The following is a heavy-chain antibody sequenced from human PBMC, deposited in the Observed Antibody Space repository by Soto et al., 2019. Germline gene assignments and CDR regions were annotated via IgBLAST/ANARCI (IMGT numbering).Heavy chain of an antibody. V-gene: IGHV3-23*01. CDR1: EFTFSNYA. CDR3: AKNPGYYYDSTGYHFDY. CDR2: ISYGGGTT. Sequence: GGSLRLSCASSEFTFSNYAMSWVRQAPGKGLEWVSAISYGGGTTYYADSVKGRFTISRDNSKNTLYLQMNSLRAEDTAVYYCAKNPGYYYDSTGYHFDYWGQGT. J-gene: IGHJ4*02. D-gene: IGHD3-22*01.